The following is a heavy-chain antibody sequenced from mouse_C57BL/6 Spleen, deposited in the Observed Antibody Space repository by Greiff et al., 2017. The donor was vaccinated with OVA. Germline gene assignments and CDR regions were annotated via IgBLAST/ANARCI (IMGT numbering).Heavy chain of an antibody. Sequence: DVQLQESGEGLVKPGGSLKLSCAASGFTFSSYAMSWVRQTPEKRLEWVAYISSGGDYIYYADTVKGRFTISRDNARNTLYLQMSSLKSEDTAMYYCTRDPVRGFAYWGQGTLVTVSA. CDR2: ISSGGDYI. J-gene: IGHJ3*01. D-gene: IGHD2-5*01. CDR1: GFTFSSYA. CDR3: TRDPVRGFAY. V-gene: IGHV5-9-1*02.